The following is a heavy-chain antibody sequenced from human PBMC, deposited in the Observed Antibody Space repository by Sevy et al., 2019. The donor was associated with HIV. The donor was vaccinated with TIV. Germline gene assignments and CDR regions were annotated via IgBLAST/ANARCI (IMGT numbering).Heavy chain of an antibody. CDR2: ITSSGSTK. Sequence: GGSLRLSCTASGFPFSSYEMNWVRQAPGKGLEWVSYITSSGSTKYYSDSVKGRFTISRDNAKNSLYLQMNNLRAEDTAVYYCARDLPPSATTVAHFDYWGRGTLVTISS. D-gene: IGHD4-17*01. CDR3: ARDLPPSATTVAHFDY. CDR1: GFPFSSYE. J-gene: IGHJ4*02. V-gene: IGHV3-48*03.